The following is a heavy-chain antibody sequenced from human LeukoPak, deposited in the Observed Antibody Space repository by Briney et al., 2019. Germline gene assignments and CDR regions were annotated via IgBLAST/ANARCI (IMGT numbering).Heavy chain of an antibody. Sequence: GGSLRLSCAASGFTFSSYEMNWVRHAPGKGLESVSYISSSGSTIYYADSVKGRFTVSRDNSKNTLYLQMFSLRPEDTAVFYCARAMRGITVAGTGYYYYMDVWGKGTTVTVSS. J-gene: IGHJ6*03. CDR1: GFTFSSYE. D-gene: IGHD6-19*01. CDR3: ARAMRGITVAGTGYYYYMDV. V-gene: IGHV3-48*03. CDR2: ISSSGSTI.